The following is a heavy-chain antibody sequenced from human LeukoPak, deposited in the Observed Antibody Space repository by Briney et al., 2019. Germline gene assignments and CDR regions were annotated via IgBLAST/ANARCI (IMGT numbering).Heavy chain of an antibody. Sequence: PGGSLRLSCAASGFTFSSYRMNWVRQAPGKGLEWVSYISSSGSTIYYADSVKGRFTISRDNAKNSLYLQMNSLRAEDTAVYYCARVDGALYYYYGMDVWGQGTTVTVSS. CDR3: ARVDGALYYYYGMDV. CDR1: GFTFSSYR. J-gene: IGHJ6*02. V-gene: IGHV3-48*04. CDR2: ISSSGSTI.